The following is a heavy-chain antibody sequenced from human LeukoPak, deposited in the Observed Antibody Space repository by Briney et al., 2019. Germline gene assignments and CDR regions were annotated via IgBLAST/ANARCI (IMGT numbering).Heavy chain of an antibody. Sequence: SETLSLTRTVSGGSISSSSYYWGWIRQPPGKGLEWIGGIYYSGSTYYNPSLKSRVTISVDTSKNQFSLKLSSVTAADTAVYYCARRGRYCSGGSCFIGLFDPWGQGTLVTVSS. J-gene: IGHJ5*02. D-gene: IGHD2-15*01. CDR3: ARRGRYCSGGSCFIGLFDP. CDR2: IYYSGST. V-gene: IGHV4-39*01. CDR1: GGSISSSSYY.